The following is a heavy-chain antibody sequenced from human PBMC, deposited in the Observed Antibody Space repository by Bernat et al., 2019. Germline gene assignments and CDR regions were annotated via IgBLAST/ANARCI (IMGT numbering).Heavy chain of an antibody. Sequence: QVQLQQWGAGLLKPSETLSLTCAVYGGSFSGYYWSWIRQPPGKGLEWIGEINHSGSTNYNPSLKSRVTISVDTSKNQFSLKLSSVTAADTAVYYCARAERHYGEGDYWGQGTLVTVSS. V-gene: IGHV4-34*01. D-gene: IGHD4-17*01. CDR3: ARAERHYGEGDY. CDR1: GGSFSGYY. CDR2: INHSGST. J-gene: IGHJ4*02.